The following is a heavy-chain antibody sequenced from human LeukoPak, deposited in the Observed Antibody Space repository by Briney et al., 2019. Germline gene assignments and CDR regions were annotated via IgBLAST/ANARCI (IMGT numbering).Heavy chain of an antibody. V-gene: IGHV1-18*01. J-gene: IGHJ4*02. Sequence: GASVKVSCKASGFTFTSHDINWVRQAPGQGLEWMGWISAYNGNTNYAQKLQGRVTMTTDTSTSTAYMELRSLRSDDTAVYYCARLAYCGGDCYAGKYVTQSDYWGQGTLVTVSS. CDR2: ISAYNGNT. CDR3: ARLAYCGGDCYAGKYVTQSDY. CDR1: GFTFTSHD. D-gene: IGHD2-21*02.